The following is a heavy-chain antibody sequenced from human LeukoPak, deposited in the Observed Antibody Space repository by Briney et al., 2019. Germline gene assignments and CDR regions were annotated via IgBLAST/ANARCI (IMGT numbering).Heavy chain of an antibody. CDR3: ARVGYSYTFDY. D-gene: IGHD5-18*01. Sequence: GGSLRLSCAASGFTFSSYWMSWVRQAPGKGLEWVANIKQDGSEKYYVDSVKGRFTISRDNAKNALYLQMNSLRAEDTAVYYCARVGYSYTFDYWGQGTLVTVSS. J-gene: IGHJ4*02. V-gene: IGHV3-7*01. CDR1: GFTFSSYW. CDR2: IKQDGSEK.